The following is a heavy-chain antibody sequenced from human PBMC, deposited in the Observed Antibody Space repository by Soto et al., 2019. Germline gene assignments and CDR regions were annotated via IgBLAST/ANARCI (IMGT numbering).Heavy chain of an antibody. CDR2: IYYSGST. D-gene: IGHD3-22*01. CDR3: ARQDKYYDSSGGFDY. Sequence: SETLSLTCTVSGGSISSSSYYWGWIRQPPGRGLEWIGSIYYSGSTYYNPSLKSRVTISVDTSKNQFSLKLSSVTAADTAVYYCARQDKYYDSSGGFDYWGQGTLVTVSS. J-gene: IGHJ4*02. V-gene: IGHV4-39*01. CDR1: GGSISSSSYY.